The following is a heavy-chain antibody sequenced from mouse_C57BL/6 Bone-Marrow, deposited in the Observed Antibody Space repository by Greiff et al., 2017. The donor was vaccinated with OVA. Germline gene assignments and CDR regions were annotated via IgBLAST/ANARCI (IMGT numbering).Heavy chain of an antibody. J-gene: IGHJ2*01. CDR1: GFTFSSYG. V-gene: IGHV5-6*01. D-gene: IGHD4-1*01. CDR3: ARLGGYFDY. Sequence: EVQLVESGGDLVKPGGSLKLSCAASGFTFSSYGMSWVRQTPDKRLEWVATISSGGSYTYYPDSVKGRFTISRDNAKNTLYLQMSGLKSEDTAMYYCARLGGYFDYWGQGTTLTVSS. CDR2: ISSGGSYT.